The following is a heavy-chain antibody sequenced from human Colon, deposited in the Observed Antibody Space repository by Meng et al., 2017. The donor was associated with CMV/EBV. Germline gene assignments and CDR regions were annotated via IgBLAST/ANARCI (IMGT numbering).Heavy chain of an antibody. Sequence: ASVKVSCKASGYTFTSYDINWVRQATGQGLEWMGWMNPNSGNTGYAQKFQGRVTMTRNTSISTAYMELSSLRSEDTAVYYCARVYCGGDCYDYYYYGMDVWDQGTTVTVSS. CDR3: ARVYCGGDCYDYYYYGMDV. J-gene: IGHJ6*02. D-gene: IGHD2-21*01. CDR1: GYTFTSYD. CDR2: MNPNSGNT. V-gene: IGHV1-8*01.